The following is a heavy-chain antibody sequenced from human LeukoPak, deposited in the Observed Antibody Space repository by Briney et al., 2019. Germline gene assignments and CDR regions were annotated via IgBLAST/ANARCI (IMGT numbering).Heavy chain of an antibody. CDR2: MIHIFGTA. CDR3: VRGQGYYDSSTAFHI. J-gene: IGHJ3*02. Sequence: SGKLSCKASGRTFNSYAISWVRQAPGQGGEGRGGMIHIFGTANYAQKFQGRVPITTDEPTSTAYMELSSLRSEDTAVYYCVRGQGYYDSSTAFHIWGRGTMVTVSS. D-gene: IGHD3-22*01. V-gene: IGHV1-69*05. CDR1: GRTFNSYA.